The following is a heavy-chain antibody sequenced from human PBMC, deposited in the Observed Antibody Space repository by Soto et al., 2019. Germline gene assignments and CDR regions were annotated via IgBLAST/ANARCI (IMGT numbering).Heavy chain of an antibody. CDR2: ISAYNGNT. CDR1: GYTFTSYG. CDR3: VVAAQPYYFDY. D-gene: IGHD2-15*01. Sequence: QVQLVQSGAEVKKPGASVKVSCKASGYTFTSYGISWVRQSPGQVLEWMGWISAYNGNTNYAQKLQGRVTMTTDTATSTAYMELRILRSDDTAVYYCVVAAQPYYFDYWGQGTLVTVSS. J-gene: IGHJ4*02. V-gene: IGHV1-18*01.